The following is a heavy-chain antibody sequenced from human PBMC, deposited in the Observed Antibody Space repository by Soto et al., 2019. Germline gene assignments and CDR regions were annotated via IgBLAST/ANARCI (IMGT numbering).Heavy chain of an antibody. CDR3: AKYCTSTYCSYFDY. V-gene: IGHV3-23*01. CDR2: ISDNGGNT. J-gene: IGHJ4*02. CDR1: GFTFSSYG. Sequence: GGSLRLSCAASGFTFSSYGMSWVRQAPGKGLEWVSAISDNGGNTYYADSVKGRFTISRDNSANTLHLQMHSLRAEDTAVYYCAKYCTSTYCSYFDYWGQGTLVTVSS. D-gene: IGHD2-2*01.